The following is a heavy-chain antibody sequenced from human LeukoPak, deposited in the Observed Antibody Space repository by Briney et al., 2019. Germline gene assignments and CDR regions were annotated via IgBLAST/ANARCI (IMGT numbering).Heavy chain of an antibody. J-gene: IGHJ3*02. D-gene: IGHD1-26*01. Sequence: ASVKVSCKASGYTFTSYYMHWVRQAPGQGLEWMGIINPSGGSTSYAQKFQGRVTMTRDTSTSTVYMELSSLRPEDTAVYYCARVIEWGSGSYFSDDAFDIWGQGTMVTVSS. V-gene: IGHV1-46*01. CDR1: GYTFTSYY. CDR3: ARVIEWGSGSYFSDDAFDI. CDR2: INPSGGST.